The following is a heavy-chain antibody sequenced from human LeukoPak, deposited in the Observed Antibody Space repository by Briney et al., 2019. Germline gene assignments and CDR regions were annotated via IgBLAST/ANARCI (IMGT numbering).Heavy chain of an antibody. J-gene: IGHJ6*03. D-gene: IGHD5-12*01. CDR1: GSSLSELA. Sequence: ASVKVSCKVSGSSLSELAMHWVRQAPGKGLEWMGGFDPEDSETMYAQKFQGRVTMTEDTSTNTAHMELRSLRSDDTAMYYCATVTGGYDLYGYYYYMDVWGKGTTVTVSS. CDR2: FDPEDSET. CDR3: ATVTGGYDLYGYYYYMDV. V-gene: IGHV1-24*01.